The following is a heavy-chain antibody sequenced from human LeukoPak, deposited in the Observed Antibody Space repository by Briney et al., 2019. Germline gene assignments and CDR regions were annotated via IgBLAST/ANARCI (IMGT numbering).Heavy chain of an antibody. V-gene: IGHV6-1*01. CDR3: ARAPLWIYYGSGSYYNDRPYYYYYMDV. D-gene: IGHD3-10*01. CDR2: TYYRSKWYN. CDR1: GDSVSSNSAA. J-gene: IGHJ6*03. Sequence: SQTLSLTCAISGDSVSSNSAAWNWIRQSPSRGLEWLGRTYYRSKWYNDYAVSVKSRITINPDTSKNQFSLQLNSVTPEDTAVYYCARAPLWIYYGSGSYYNDRPYYYYYMDVWGKGTTVTISS.